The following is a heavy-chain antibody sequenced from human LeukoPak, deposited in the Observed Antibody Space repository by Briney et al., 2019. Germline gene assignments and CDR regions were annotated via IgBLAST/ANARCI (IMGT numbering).Heavy chain of an antibody. Sequence: GRSLRLSCAASGFTFSSYGMHWVRQAPGKGLEWVAVISYDGSNKYYADSVKGRFTISRDNSKNTLYLQMNSLRAEDTAVYYCAKGVAMVRGASKLMDDWGKGTTVTVSS. D-gene: IGHD3-10*01. CDR3: AKGVAMVRGASKLMDD. V-gene: IGHV3-30*18. CDR1: GFTFSSYG. CDR2: ISYDGSNK. J-gene: IGHJ6*03.